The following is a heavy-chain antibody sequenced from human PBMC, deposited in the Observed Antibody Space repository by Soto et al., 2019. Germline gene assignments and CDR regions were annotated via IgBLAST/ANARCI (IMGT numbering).Heavy chain of an antibody. D-gene: IGHD2-2*01. Sequence: QVQLVQSGAEVKKPGASVKVSCKASGYTFTSYGISWVRQAPGQGLEWMGWISAYNGNTNYAQKLQGRVTMTTDTAKSTAYMELRRLRSDDTAVYYSVRGRRLDIVVVPAAIWYGNGAFDIWGQGTMVTVSS. CDR3: VRGRRLDIVVVPAAIWYGNGAFDI. CDR2: ISAYNGNT. V-gene: IGHV1-18*01. CDR1: GYTFTSYG. J-gene: IGHJ3*02.